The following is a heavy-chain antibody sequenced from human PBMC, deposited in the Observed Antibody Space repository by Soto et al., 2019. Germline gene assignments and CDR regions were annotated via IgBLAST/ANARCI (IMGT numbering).Heavy chain of an antibody. J-gene: IGHJ5*02. V-gene: IGHV4-31*03. D-gene: IGHD4-17*01. CDR1: GGSISSGGYY. CDR3: ARDGGDYGDTLSWFDP. CDR2: IYYSGST. Sequence: SETLSLTCTVSGGSISSGGYYWSWIRQHPGKGLEWIGYIYYSGSTYYNPSLKSRVTISVDTSKNQFSLKLSSVTAADTAVYYCARDGGDYGDTLSWFDPWGQGTLVTVSS.